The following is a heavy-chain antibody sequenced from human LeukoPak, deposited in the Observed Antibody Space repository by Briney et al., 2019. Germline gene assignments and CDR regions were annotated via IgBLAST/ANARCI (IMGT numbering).Heavy chain of an antibody. CDR1: GGTFSSYA. J-gene: IGHJ4*02. CDR2: IIPIFGTA. CDR3: ASYCSGGSCYHTDY. D-gene: IGHD2-15*01. Sequence: APVKVSCKASGGTFSSYAISWVRQAPGQGLEWMGRIIPIFGTANYAQKFQGRVTITTDESTSTAYMELSSLRSEDTAVYYCASYCSGGSCYHTDYWGQGTLVTVSS. V-gene: IGHV1-69*05.